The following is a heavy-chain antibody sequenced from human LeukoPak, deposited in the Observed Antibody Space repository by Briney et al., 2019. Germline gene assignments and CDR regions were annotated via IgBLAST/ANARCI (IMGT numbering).Heavy chain of an antibody. V-gene: IGHV4-59*01. J-gene: IGHJ4*01. CDR2: IYYSGST. Sequence: SETLSLTCTVSGGSISSYYWSWIRQPPGKGLEWIGYIYYSGSTNYNPSPKSRVTISVDTSKNQFSLKLSSVTAADTAVYYCARAGAYYDILTGYPAGNYWGQEPWSPSPQ. CDR3: ARAGAYYDILTGYPAGNY. CDR1: GGSISSYY. D-gene: IGHD3-9*01.